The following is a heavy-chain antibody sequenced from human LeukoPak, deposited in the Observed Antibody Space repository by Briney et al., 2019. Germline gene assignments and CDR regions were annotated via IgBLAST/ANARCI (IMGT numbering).Heavy chain of an antibody. CDR2: IRHDGSNK. Sequence: PGGSLRLTCAASGFTFSSYGMHWVRQAPGKGLEWVAFIRHDGSNKYYADSVKGRFTISRDNSKNTLYLQMNSLRAEDTAVYYCARATFGVVNYYFDYWGQGTLVTVSS. D-gene: IGHD3-3*01. J-gene: IGHJ4*02. V-gene: IGHV3-30*02. CDR1: GFTFSSYG. CDR3: ARATFGVVNYYFDY.